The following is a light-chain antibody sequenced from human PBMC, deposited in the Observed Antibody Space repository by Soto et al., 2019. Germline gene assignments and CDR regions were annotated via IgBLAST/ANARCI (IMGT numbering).Light chain of an antibody. CDR2: DVS. J-gene: IGLJ1*01. V-gene: IGLV2-14*03. CDR1: SSDVGVYNY. Sequence: QSVLTQPASVSGSPGQSITISCTGTSSDVGVYNYVSWYQHHPGKAPKLMIYDVSNRPSGVSNRFSGSKSGNTASLIISGLQAEDEADYYCSSYTSSSTLSTYVSGTGTKVTVL. CDR3: SSYTSSSTLSTYV.